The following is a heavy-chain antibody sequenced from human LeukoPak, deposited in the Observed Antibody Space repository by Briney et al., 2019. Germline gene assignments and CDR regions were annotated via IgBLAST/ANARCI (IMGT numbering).Heavy chain of an antibody. D-gene: IGHD2-2*01. V-gene: IGHV3-23*01. CDR1: GFPFYTYA. Sequence: QSGGSLRLSCAASGFPFYTYAMIWIRQPAGKGLEGVSAICGSGGSTYCADSVKGRFTISRDNSNSKLYLQMNSLRGEDSAVYFCGKALKQVVPAGVSPNRFDAWGQGTLVTVSS. CDR3: GKALKQVVPAGVSPNRFDA. J-gene: IGHJ5*02. CDR2: ICGSGGST.